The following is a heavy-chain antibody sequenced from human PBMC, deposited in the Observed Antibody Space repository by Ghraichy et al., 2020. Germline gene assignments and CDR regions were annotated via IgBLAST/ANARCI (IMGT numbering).Heavy chain of an antibody. J-gene: IGHJ6*02. CDR3: ARADNRRPYYYYYGMDV. D-gene: IGHD2/OR15-2a*01. V-gene: IGHV1-2*04. Sequence: ASVKVYCKASGYTFTGYYMHWVRQAPGQGLEWMGWINPNSGGTNYAQKFQGWVTMTRDTSISTAYMELSRLRSDDTAVYYCARADNRRPYYYYYGMDVWGQGTTVTVSS. CDR2: INPNSGGT. CDR1: GYTFTGYY.